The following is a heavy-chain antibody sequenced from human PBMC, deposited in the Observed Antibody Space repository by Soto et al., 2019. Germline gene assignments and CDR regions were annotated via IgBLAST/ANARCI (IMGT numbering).Heavy chain of an antibody. Sequence: SETLSLTCAVYGGSFSGYYWSWIRQPPGKGLEWIGEINHSGSTNYNPSLKSRVTISVDTSKNQFSLKLSSVTAADTAVYYCARRAAVAGKGSSFEYWGQGTLVTVSS. D-gene: IGHD6-19*01. J-gene: IGHJ4*02. CDR1: GGSFSGYY. CDR2: INHSGST. CDR3: ARRAAVAGKGSSFEY. V-gene: IGHV4-34*01.